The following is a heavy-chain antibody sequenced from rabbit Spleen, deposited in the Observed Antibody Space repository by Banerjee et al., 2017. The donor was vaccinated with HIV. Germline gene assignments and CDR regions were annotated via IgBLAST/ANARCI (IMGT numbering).Heavy chain of an antibody. CDR1: GIDFSSYYLDS. Sequence: QSLEESGGDLVKPEGSLTLTCTVSGIDFSSYYLDSMCWVRQAPGKGLEWIACILGGSSGATYYANWAKGRFTISRTSSTTVTLRMTSLTAADRATYFCARDLVGVIGWNFYLWGPGTLVTVS. D-gene: IGHD1-1*01. CDR2: ILGGSSGAT. J-gene: IGHJ4*01. V-gene: IGHV1S40*01. CDR3: ARDLVGVIGWNFYL.